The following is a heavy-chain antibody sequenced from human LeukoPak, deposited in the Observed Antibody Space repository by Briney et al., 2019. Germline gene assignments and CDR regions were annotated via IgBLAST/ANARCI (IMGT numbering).Heavy chain of an antibody. J-gene: IGHJ4*02. D-gene: IGHD2-15*01. CDR2: INPNSGGT. Sequence: VASVKVSCKASGYTFTGYYMHWVRQAPGQGLEWMGWINPNSGGTNYAQKFQGRITMTRDASISTAYMELSRLRSDDTAIYFCARDRCTGGSCSYYFDFWGQGTLVTVSS. CDR1: GYTFTGYY. CDR3: ARDRCTGGSCSYYFDF. V-gene: IGHV1-2*02.